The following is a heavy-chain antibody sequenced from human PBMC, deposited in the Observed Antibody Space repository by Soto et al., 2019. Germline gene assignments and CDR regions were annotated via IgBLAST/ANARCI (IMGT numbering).Heavy chain of an antibody. CDR3: ARDQGVPDCENEGLDF. Sequence: QVQLVQSGAEVKKPGASVKVSCKTSGYIFTSRYMHWVRQAPGQGLEWMAIINPSGGDTIYAQGFQGRVTVTSYTPTNTVYMELSALRFEDTAVYFCARDQGVPDCENEGLDFCRQCTTVTVSS. V-gene: IGHV1-46*01. J-gene: IGHJ3*01. CDR2: INPSGGDT. CDR1: GYIFTSRY. D-gene: IGHD2-21*02.